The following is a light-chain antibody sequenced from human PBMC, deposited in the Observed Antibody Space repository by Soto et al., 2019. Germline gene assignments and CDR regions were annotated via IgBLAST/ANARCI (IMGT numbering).Light chain of an antibody. V-gene: IGKV1-39*01. CDR3: QQSYSIPWT. CDR2: AAS. Sequence: DIQMTHTPSSLSASVGDRVTITCRASHYIGNYLNWYQQKPGKAPKLLIYAASSLQSGVPSRFSGSGSGTDFTLTISSLQPEDFATYYCQQSYSIPWTFGQGTKVDIK. CDR1: HYIGNY. J-gene: IGKJ1*01.